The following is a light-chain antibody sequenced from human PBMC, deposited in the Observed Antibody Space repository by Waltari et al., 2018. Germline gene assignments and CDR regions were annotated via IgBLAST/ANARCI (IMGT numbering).Light chain of an antibody. Sequence: QSALTQPASVSGSPGQSITIPCTGVTSDVGGYDFIAWYQQPPGEAPRLILYEVTIRPSGVSNRFSGSKSGTTASLTISGLQAEDEASYYCTSYTAKTLLFGGGTKLTVL. J-gene: IGLJ2*01. CDR2: EVT. V-gene: IGLV2-14*03. CDR1: TSDVGGYDF. CDR3: TSYTAKTLL.